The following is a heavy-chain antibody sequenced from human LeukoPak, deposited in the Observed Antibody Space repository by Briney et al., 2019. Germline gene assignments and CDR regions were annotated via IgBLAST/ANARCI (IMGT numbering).Heavy chain of an antibody. J-gene: IGHJ4*02. D-gene: IGHD5-12*01. CDR1: GFTFSSYW. Sequence: GGSLRLSCAVSGFTFSSYWMSWVRQAPGKGLEWVANIKQDGGEKYYVESVKGRFTISRDNVKNSLYLQINSLRVEDTAVYYCARARGGYDLDYWGQGTLVTVSS. CDR2: IKQDGGEK. CDR3: ARARGGYDLDY. V-gene: IGHV3-7*01.